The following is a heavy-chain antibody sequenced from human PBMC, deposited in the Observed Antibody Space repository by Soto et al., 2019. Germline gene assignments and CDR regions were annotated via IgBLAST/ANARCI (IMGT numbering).Heavy chain of an antibody. J-gene: IGHJ4*02. D-gene: IGHD3-22*01. V-gene: IGHV3-23*01. CDR2: ISGSGGST. CDR3: AKNYYDSSGYYGY. CDR1: GFTFSSYA. Sequence: GGSLRLSCAASGFTFSSYAMSWVRQAPGKGLEWVSAISGSGGSTYYAGSVKGRFTISRDNSKNTLYLQMNSLRAEDTAVYYCAKNYYDSSGYYGYWGQGTLVTVSS.